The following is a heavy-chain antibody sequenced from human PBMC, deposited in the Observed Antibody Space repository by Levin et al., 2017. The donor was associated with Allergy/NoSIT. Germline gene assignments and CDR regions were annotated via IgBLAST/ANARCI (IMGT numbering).Heavy chain of an antibody. D-gene: IGHD3-3*01. CDR3: ARGSYDFWSGHTPHFDY. V-gene: IGHV1-2*06. Sequence: ASVKVSCKASGYTFTGYYMHWVRQAPGQGLEWMGRINPNSGGTNYAQKFQGRVTMTRDTSISTAYMELSRLRSDDTAVYYCARGSYDFWSGHTPHFDYWGQGTLVTVSS. CDR2: INPNSGGT. J-gene: IGHJ4*02. CDR1: GYTFTGYY.